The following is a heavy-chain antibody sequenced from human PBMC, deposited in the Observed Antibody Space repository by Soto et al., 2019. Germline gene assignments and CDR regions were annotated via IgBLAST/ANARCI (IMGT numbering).Heavy chain of an antibody. CDR3: ARERPDGARLDP. J-gene: IGHJ5*02. CDR2: IYYSGST. Sequence: QVQLQESGPGLVKPSQTLSLTCTVSGGSISSGDYYWSWIRQPPGKGLEWIGYIYYSGSTYYNPSLKSRVTISVDPSKTQFSLKLSSVTAADTAVYYCARERPDGARLDPWGQGTLVTASS. CDR1: GGSISSGDYY. V-gene: IGHV4-30-4*01. D-gene: IGHD6-6*01.